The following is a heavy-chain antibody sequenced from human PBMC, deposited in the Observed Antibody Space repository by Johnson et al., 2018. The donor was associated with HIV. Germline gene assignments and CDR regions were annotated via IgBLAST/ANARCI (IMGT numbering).Heavy chain of an antibody. Sequence: QVQLVESGGGVVQPGRSLRLSCAASGFTFSSYAMHWVRQAPGKGLDWVAVISYDGGNIYYTDSVKGRFTISRDNSKNTLYLQMNSLRAEDTAVYYCARDLHQLPWADAFDIWGQGTMVTVSS. D-gene: IGHD6-13*01. V-gene: IGHV3-30*04. J-gene: IGHJ3*02. CDR1: GFTFSSYA. CDR3: ARDLHQLPWADAFDI. CDR2: ISYDGGNI.